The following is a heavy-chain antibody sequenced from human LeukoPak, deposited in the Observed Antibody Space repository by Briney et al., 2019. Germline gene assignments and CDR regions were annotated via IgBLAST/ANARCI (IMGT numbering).Heavy chain of an antibody. Sequence: AGGSLRLSXAASGFTFSSYGMHWVRQAPGKGLEWVAVIWYDGSNKYYADSVKGRFTISRDNAKNSLYLQMNSLRAEDTAVYYCASPRRGGYYYVFDFDYWGQGTLVTVSS. D-gene: IGHD3-22*01. V-gene: IGHV3-33*03. CDR2: IWYDGSNK. CDR1: GFTFSSYG. CDR3: ASPRRGGYYYVFDFDY. J-gene: IGHJ4*02.